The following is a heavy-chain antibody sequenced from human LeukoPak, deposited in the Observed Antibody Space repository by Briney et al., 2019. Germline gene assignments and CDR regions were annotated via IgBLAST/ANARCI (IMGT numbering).Heavy chain of an antibody. D-gene: IGHD3-22*01. V-gene: IGHV4-59*01. CDR2: IYYSGST. CDR1: GGSITIYY. J-gene: IGHJ2*01. CDR3: ARDNSHNSYDCSGYSYWYFDL. Sequence: PSETLSLTCTVSGGSITIYYSGWIRHPPGKGLEWVGYIYYSGSTNYNPSPKSRVTISVDTFKNQFSLKLSSVTAADTGVYYCARDNSHNSYDCSGYSYWYFDLWGRGTLVTVSS.